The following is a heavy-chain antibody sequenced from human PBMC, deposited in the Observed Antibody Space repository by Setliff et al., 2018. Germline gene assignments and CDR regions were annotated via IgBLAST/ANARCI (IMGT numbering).Heavy chain of an antibody. V-gene: IGHV5-51*01. CDR3: ARRVVSTAMRYYFDS. D-gene: IGHD2-2*01. CDR2: IFPDSSRV. Sequence: PGESLKISCLASGYSFTSYSIGWVRQMPGRGLEWMGVIFPDSSRVRYSPSFQGQVTISADKSTSTAYLQWSRLKASDTAMYYCARRVVSTAMRYYFDSWGQGTMVTVSS. CDR1: GYSFTSYS. J-gene: IGHJ4*02.